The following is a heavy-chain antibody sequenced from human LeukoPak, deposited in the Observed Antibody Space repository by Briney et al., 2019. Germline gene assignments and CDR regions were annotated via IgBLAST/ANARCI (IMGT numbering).Heavy chain of an antibody. CDR3: ARDRSTTSKFFDP. J-gene: IGHJ5*02. CDR2: ISFNGNEK. V-gene: IGHV3-30*04. D-gene: IGHD1-1*01. Sequence: GGSLRLSCAASGFTFSSYTMHWVRQAPGKGLEWVAFISFNGNEKKYGGSVKCRFTISRDNSNNMLYLQMTGLRFDDTAVYYCARDRSTTSKFFDPWGQGTLVTVSS. CDR1: GFTFSSYT.